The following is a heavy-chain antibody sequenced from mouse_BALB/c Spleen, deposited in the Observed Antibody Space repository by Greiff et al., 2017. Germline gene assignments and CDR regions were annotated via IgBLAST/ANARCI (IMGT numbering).Heavy chain of an antibody. D-gene: IGHD1-2*01. CDR2: IDPSDSYT. CDR3: ARGLRLLY. Sequence: VQLQQPGAELVKPGASVKLSCKASGYTFTSYWMHWVKQRPGQGLEWIGEIDPSDSYTNYNQKFKGKATLTVDKSSSTAYMQLSSLTSEDSAVYYCARGLRLLYWGQGTTLTVSS. V-gene: IGHV1-69*02. J-gene: IGHJ2*01. CDR1: GYTFTSYW.